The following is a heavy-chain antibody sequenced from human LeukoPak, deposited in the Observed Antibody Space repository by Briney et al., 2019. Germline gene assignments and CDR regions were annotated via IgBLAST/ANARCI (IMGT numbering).Heavy chain of an antibody. CDR3: AKARESGYFDY. CDR2: VLSDGNDK. V-gene: IGHV3-30*18. CDR1: GFSFSNYA. J-gene: IGHJ4*02. D-gene: IGHD3-10*01. Sequence: GGSLRLSCAASGFSFSNYAMQWVRQAPGKGLEWVAIVLSDGNDKYYVDSVKGRFTISRDNSKNTLYLQMSSLRAEDTAMYYCAKARESGYFDYWGQGTLVTVSS.